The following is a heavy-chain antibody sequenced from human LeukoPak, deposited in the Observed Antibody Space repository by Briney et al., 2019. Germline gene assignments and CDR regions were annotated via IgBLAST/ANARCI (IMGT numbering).Heavy chain of an antibody. D-gene: IGHD1-26*01. CDR2: IYYSGST. CDR1: GGSISSYY. V-gene: IGHV4-59*05. CDR3: GGVGATRFDY. J-gene: IGHJ4*02. Sequence: SETLSLTCTVSGGSISSYYWSWIRQPPGKGLEWIGSIYYSGSTYYNPSLKSRVTISVDTSKNQFSLKLSSVTAADTAVYYCGGVGATRFDYWGQGTLVTVSS.